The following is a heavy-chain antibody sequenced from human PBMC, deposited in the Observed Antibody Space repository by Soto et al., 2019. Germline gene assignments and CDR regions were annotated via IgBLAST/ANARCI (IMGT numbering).Heavy chain of an antibody. CDR1: GYTFTSYG. CDR2: ISAYNGNT. Sequence: ASVKVSCKASGYTFTSYGISWVRQAPGQGLEWMGWISAYNGNTNYAQKLQGRVTMTTDTSTSTAYMELMSLRSDDTAVYYCARGGATDDFWSGYYLKWFDPWGQGTLVTVSS. J-gene: IGHJ5*02. V-gene: IGHV1-18*01. D-gene: IGHD3-3*01. CDR3: ARGGATDDFWSGYYLKWFDP.